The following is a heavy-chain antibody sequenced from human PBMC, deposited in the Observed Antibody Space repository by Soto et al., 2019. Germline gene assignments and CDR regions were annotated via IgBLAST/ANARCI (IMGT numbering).Heavy chain of an antibody. D-gene: IGHD6-13*01. J-gene: IGHJ6*02. CDR2: IYSTGNT. V-gene: IGHV4-39*01. CDR1: GGSVSSGSYY. Sequence: PSETLSHTCTVSGGSVSSGSYYWSWIRQPPGKGLEWIGSIYSTGNTYYNPSLNSQVTISVDTSKNQFSLNVISVTAADTAVYYCRRSSRYSTDVWGQGTTVTVSS. CDR3: RRSSRYSTDV.